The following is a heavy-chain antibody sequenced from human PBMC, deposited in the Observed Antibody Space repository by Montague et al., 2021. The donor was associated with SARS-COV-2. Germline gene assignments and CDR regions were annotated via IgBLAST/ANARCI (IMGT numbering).Heavy chain of an antibody. J-gene: IGHJ4*02. Sequence: SLRLSCAASGFTFSSYSMNWVRQAPGKGLEWVSSISSSSSYIYYXXSLKGRFTISRDNAKNSLYLQMNSLRAEDTAVYYCARGARYDFWSGYYFDYWGQGTLVTVSS. CDR3: ARGARYDFWSGYYFDY. CDR1: GFTFSSYS. V-gene: IGHV3-21*01. D-gene: IGHD3-3*01. CDR2: ISSSSSYI.